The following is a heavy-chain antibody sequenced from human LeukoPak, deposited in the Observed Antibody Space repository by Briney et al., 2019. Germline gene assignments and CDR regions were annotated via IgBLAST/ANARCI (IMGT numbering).Heavy chain of an antibody. CDR1: GFTFSDYS. CDR2: IGGRGDGI. CDR3: AKDDSGATYAFDI. J-gene: IGHJ3*02. D-gene: IGHD6-25*01. Sequence: PGGSLRLSCAASGFTFSDYSMNWVRQAPGKGLEWISYIGGRGDGISYADSVKGRFTVSRDNSKNTLYLQMNSLRAEDTAVYYCAKDDSGATYAFDIWGQGTMVTVSS. V-gene: IGHV3-48*01.